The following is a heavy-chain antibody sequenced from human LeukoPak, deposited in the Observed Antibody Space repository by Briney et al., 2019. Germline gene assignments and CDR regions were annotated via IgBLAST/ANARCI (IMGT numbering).Heavy chain of an antibody. D-gene: IGHD6-19*01. CDR2: IYWNDDK. J-gene: IGHJ4*02. V-gene: IGHV2-5*01. CDR1: GFSLSTSGVG. CDR3: AHSPSIEEHWLVLGVGHFDY. Sequence: SGPTLVKPPQTLTLTCTFSGFSLSTSGVGVGWIRQPPGKALEWLALIYWNDDKRYSPSLKSRLTITKDTSKNQVVLTMTNMDPVDTATYYCAHSPSIEEHWLVLGVGHFDYWGQGTLVTVSS.